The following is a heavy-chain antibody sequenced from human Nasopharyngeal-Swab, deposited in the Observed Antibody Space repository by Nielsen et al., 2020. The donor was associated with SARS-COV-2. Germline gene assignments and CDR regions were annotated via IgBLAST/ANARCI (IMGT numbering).Heavy chain of an antibody. CDR3: ARALYSYYYMDV. J-gene: IGHJ6*03. D-gene: IGHD2-8*01. Sequence: SVKVSCKASGGTFSSYAISWVRQAPGQGLEWMGGIIPIFGTANYAQKFQGRVTITADESTSTAYMELSSLRSDDTAVYYCARALYSYYYMDVWGKGTTVTVSS. CDR1: GGTFSSYA. CDR2: IIPIFGTA. V-gene: IGHV1-69*13.